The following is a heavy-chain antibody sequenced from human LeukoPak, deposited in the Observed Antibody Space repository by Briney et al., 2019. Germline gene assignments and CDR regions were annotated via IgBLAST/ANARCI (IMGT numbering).Heavy chain of an antibody. J-gene: IGHJ5*02. V-gene: IGHV3-21*01. D-gene: IGHD2-15*01. Sequence: PGGSLRLSCAASGFTFNRYNMNWVRRAPGKGLEWVSSISTSSSYIYYADSVRGRFTISRDNAKNSLYLQMNSLRAEDTAVYSCARGADGVSSNSRGWFDPWGQGTLVTVTS. CDR2: ISTSSSYI. CDR1: GFTFNRYN. CDR3: ARGADGVSSNSRGWFDP.